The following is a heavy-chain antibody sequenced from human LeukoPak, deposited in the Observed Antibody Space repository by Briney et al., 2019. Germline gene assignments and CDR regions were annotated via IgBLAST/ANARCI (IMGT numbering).Heavy chain of an antibody. CDR2: IKQDGSVK. Sequence: GGSLRLSCAASGFTFGSYWMSWVRQAPGKGLEWVANIKQDGSVKYYVDSVKGRFTISRDNAKNSLYLQMNSLRAEDTAVYYCARGTHGYFDYWGQGTLVTVSS. J-gene: IGHJ4*02. CDR3: ARGTHGYFDY. V-gene: IGHV3-7*03. CDR1: GFTFGSYW.